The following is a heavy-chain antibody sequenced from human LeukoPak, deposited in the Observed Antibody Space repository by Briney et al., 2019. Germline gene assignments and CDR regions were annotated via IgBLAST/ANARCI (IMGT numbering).Heavy chain of an antibody. Sequence: PGGSLRLSCAASGFTFSSDAMSWVRQAPGKGLEWVSAISGSGGSTYYADSVKGRFTISRDNAENTLYLQMNSLRAEDTAVYYCARSHTSYSSSLPSSYYFNYWGQGALVSVSS. D-gene: IGHD6-13*01. J-gene: IGHJ4*02. V-gene: IGHV3-23*01. CDR3: ARSHTSYSSSLPSSYYFNY. CDR1: GFTFSSDA. CDR2: ISGSGGST.